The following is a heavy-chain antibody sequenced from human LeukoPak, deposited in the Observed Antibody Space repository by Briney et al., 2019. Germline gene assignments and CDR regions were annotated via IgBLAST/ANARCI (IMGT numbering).Heavy chain of an antibody. CDR1: GGSISSSTNW. Sequence: SETLSLTCAVSGGSISSSTNWWSWVRQPPGKGLEWIGEIYHSGSTNYNPSLKSRVTISVDTSKNQFSLKLSSVTAADTAVYYCARPNYDILTGYHYWYFDLWGRGTLVTVSS. CDR2: IYHSGST. CDR3: ARPNYDILTGYHYWYFDL. V-gene: IGHV4-4*02. D-gene: IGHD3-9*01. J-gene: IGHJ2*01.